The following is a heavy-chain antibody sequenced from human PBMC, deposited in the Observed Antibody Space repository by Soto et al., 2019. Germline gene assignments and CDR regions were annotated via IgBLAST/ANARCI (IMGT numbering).Heavy chain of an antibody. J-gene: IGHJ5*02. V-gene: IGHV1-18*01. D-gene: IGHD5-18*01. CDR1: GYTFTSYC. Sequence: ASVKVSSKASGYTFTSYCISWVLQAPVQVLEWMGWISAYNGNTNYAQKLQGRVTMTTDTSTSTAYMELRSLRSDDTAVYYCARDCGYSYGSFRNWFDPWGQGTLVTVSS. CDR2: ISAYNGNT. CDR3: ARDCGYSYGSFRNWFDP.